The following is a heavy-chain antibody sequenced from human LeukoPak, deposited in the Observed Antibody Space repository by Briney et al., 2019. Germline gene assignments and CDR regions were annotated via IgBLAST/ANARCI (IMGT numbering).Heavy chain of an antibody. D-gene: IGHD6-13*01. J-gene: IGHJ4*02. CDR2: ISYDGSNK. CDR3: AKGIAAADRAFDY. CDR1: GFTFSSYG. Sequence: GRSLRLSCAASGFTFSSYGMHWVRQAPGKGLEWVAVISYDGSNKYYADSVKGRFTISRDNSKNTLYLQMNSLRAEDTAVYYCAKGIAAADRAFDYWGQGTLVTVSS. V-gene: IGHV3-30*18.